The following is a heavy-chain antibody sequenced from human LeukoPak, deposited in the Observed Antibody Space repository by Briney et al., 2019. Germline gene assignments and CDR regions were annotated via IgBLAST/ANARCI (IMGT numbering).Heavy chain of an antibody. Sequence: PSETLSLTCTVSGGLISISTYYWGWIRQPPGTGLEWIGSIYYSGTTHYNPSLKSRVTISVDTSKNQFSLKLNSVTAADTAIYYCARNGDDSSDYYYFDYWGQGTLVTVSS. CDR3: ARNGDDSSDYYYFDY. CDR1: GGLISISTYY. D-gene: IGHD3-22*01. V-gene: IGHV4-39*07. J-gene: IGHJ4*02. CDR2: IYYSGTT.